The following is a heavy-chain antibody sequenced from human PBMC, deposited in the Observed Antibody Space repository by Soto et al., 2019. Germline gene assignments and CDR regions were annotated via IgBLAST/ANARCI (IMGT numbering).Heavy chain of an antibody. CDR1: GGSISSGGYY. CDR2: IYYSGST. V-gene: IGHV4-31*03. D-gene: IGHD2-2*01. J-gene: IGHJ6*03. Sequence: PSETLSLTCTVSGGSISSGGYYWSWIRQHPGKGLEWIGYIYYSGSTYYNPSLKSRVTISVDTSKNQFSLKLSSVTAADTAVYYCARGYCSSTSCPTPMDVWGKGTTVTVSS. CDR3: ARGYCSSTSCPTPMDV.